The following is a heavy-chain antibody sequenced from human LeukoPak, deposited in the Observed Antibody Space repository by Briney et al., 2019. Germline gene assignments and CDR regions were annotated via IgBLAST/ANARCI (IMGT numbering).Heavy chain of an antibody. CDR1: GGSISSSSYY. CDR2: IYYSGST. D-gene: IGHD1-14*01. Sequence: SETLSLTCTVSGGSISSSSYYWGWIRQPPGKGLERIGSIYYSGSTYYNPSLKSRVTISVDTSKNQFSLKLSSVTAADTAVYYCAGVTDGLDYWGQGTLVTVSS. CDR3: AGVTDGLDY. J-gene: IGHJ4*02. V-gene: IGHV4-39*07.